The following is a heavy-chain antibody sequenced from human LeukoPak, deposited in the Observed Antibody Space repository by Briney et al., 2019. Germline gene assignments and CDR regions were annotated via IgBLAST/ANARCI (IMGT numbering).Heavy chain of an antibody. V-gene: IGHV1-8*02. CDR3: ARGKTASSYDSNGYSSNI. CDR2: MNPNSGNT. J-gene: IGHJ3*02. D-gene: IGHD3-22*01. CDR1: GYTFTSYG. Sequence: GASVKVSCKASGYTFTSYGISWVRQATGQGLEWMGWMNPNSGNTGYAQKFQGRVTMTRSTSISTAYMELSSLRSEDTAGYYCARGKTASSYDSNGYSSNIWGQGTMVTVFS.